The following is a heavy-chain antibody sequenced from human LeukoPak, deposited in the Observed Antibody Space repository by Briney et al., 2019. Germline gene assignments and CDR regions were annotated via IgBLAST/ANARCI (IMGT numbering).Heavy chain of an antibody. J-gene: IGHJ3*02. CDR3: GRENERMEGTEAFDI. CDR2: ISSSGSTK. CDR1: GFTFSSYE. Sequence: GGSLRLSCAASGFTFSSYEMTWVRQAPGGGLEWVSYISSSGSTKYYADSVKGRFTISRDNAKNSLSLQMNSLRAEDTAVYYCGRENERMEGTEAFDIWGQGTMVTVSS. D-gene: IGHD1-1*01. V-gene: IGHV3-48*03.